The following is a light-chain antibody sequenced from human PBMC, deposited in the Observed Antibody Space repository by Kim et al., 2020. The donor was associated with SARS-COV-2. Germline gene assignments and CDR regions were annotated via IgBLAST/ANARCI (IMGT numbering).Light chain of an antibody. J-gene: IGKJ4*01. CDR1: HNVGIN. CDR3: QQRGSWPPAVT. Sequence: PGEGATLACRASHNVGINLAWYQQTPGQSPRLLIYDAAMRAADIPDRFSGSGSGTDFTLTIGSLAPEDFAIYYCQQRGSWPPAVTFGGGTKVDIK. V-gene: IGKV3-11*01. CDR2: DAA.